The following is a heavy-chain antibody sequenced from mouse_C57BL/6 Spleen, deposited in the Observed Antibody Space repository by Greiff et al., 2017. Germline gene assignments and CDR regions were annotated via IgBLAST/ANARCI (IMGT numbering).Heavy chain of an antibody. Sequence: VQLQQPGAELVKPGASVKLSCKASGYTFTSYWMHWVKQRPGQGLEWIGMIHPNSGSTNYNEKFKSKATLTVDKSSSTAYMQLSSLTSEDSAVYYCARSGGIRPNAMDYWGQGTSVTVSS. CDR2: IHPNSGST. CDR1: GYTFTSYW. CDR3: ARSGGIRPNAMDY. J-gene: IGHJ4*01. D-gene: IGHD1-2*01. V-gene: IGHV1-64*01.